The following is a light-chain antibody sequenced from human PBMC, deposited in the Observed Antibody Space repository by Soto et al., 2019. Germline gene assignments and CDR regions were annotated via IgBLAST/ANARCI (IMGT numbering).Light chain of an antibody. J-gene: IGKJ2*01. CDR1: QSISSY. CDR2: AAS. Sequence: DNQMTQSPSSLSASVGDRVTITCRASQSISSYLNWYQQKPGKAPKLLISAASSLQSGVPSRFSGSGSGTDFTLTISSLQPEDFATYYCQQSYSTPRTFGQGTKLEIK. V-gene: IGKV1-39*01. CDR3: QQSYSTPRT.